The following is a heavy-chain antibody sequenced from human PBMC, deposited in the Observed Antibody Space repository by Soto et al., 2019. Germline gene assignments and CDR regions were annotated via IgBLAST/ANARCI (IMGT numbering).Heavy chain of an antibody. J-gene: IGHJ4*02. D-gene: IGHD3-22*01. CDR3: ARTEVSYSRGHPFDS. CDR2: LYSGGNT. V-gene: IGHV3-53*01. CDR1: GFTVSRSY. Sequence: PGGSLRLSCAVSGFTVSRSYMNWVRQAPGKGLEWVSVLYSGGNTYYADSVKGRFTISSDNSKNTLYLQMNSLRADDTAVYYCARTEVSYSRGHPFDSWGQGTLVTVS.